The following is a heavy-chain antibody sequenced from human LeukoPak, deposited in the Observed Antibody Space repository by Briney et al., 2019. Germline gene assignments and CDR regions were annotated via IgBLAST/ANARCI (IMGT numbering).Heavy chain of an antibody. D-gene: IGHD6-6*01. J-gene: IGHJ4*02. CDR2: ITSSSTYI. V-gene: IGHV3-21*01. Sequence: GGSLRLSCAASGFTFSSYNMNWVRQAPGKGLEWVSSITSSSTYIYYADPVKGRFTIFRDNAQNSLFLQMNSLRAEDTAVYYCARDLKEQLVPSGIDYWGQGTLVTVSS. CDR1: GFTFSSYN. CDR3: ARDLKEQLVPSGIDY.